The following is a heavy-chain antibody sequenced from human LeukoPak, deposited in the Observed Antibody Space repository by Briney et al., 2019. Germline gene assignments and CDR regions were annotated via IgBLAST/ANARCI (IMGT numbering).Heavy chain of an antibody. CDR2: ISSSSSTI. CDR3: ARSSNFAYCSSTSCYSSAYVDY. D-gene: IGHD2-2*01. V-gene: IGHV3-48*01. J-gene: IGHJ4*02. CDR1: GFTFSSYS. Sequence: GGPLRLSCAASGFTFSSYSMNWVRQAPGKGLEWVSYISSSSSTIYYADSVKGRFTISRDNAKNSLYLQMNSLRAEDTAVYYCARSSNFAYCSSTSCYSSAYVDYWGQGTLVTVSS.